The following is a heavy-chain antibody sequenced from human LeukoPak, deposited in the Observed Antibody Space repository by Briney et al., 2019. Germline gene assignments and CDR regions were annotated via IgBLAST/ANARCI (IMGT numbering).Heavy chain of an antibody. CDR3: AKGAGGFSYYNWFDP. CDR1: GGSFTGYY. J-gene: IGHJ5*02. Sequence: SETLSLTCAVYGGSFTGYYWSWICQPPGKGLEWIGEINHGGSTIYNLSLKSRLIMSLDTSKNQFSLKLASVTAADTAIYYCAKGAGGFSYYNWFDPWGQGTLVTVSS. V-gene: IGHV4-34*01. D-gene: IGHD5-18*01. CDR2: INHGGST.